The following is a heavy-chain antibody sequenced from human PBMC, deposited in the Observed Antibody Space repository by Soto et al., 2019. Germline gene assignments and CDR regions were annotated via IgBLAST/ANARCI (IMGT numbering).Heavy chain of an antibody. J-gene: IGHJ5*01. Sequence: GGSLRLSCAASGFTFSSYGMHWVRQAPGKGLEWVAVISYDGSNKYYADSVKGRFTISRDNSKNTLYLQWSSLKASDTAMYYCARLHDPYGPIPFDCWGQGTPVTVSS. V-gene: IGHV3-30*03. CDR2: ISYDGSNK. CDR3: ARLHDPYGPIPFDC. D-gene: IGHD4-17*01. CDR1: GFTFSSYG.